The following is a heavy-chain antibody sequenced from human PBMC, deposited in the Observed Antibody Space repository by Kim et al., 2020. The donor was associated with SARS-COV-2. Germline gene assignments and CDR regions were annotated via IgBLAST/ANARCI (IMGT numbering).Heavy chain of an antibody. J-gene: IGHJ6*02. CDR2: IKQDGSEK. V-gene: IGHV3-7*01. Sequence: GGSLRLSCAASGFTFSSYWMSWVRQAPGKGLEWVANIKQDGSEKYYVDSVKGRFTISRDNAKNSLYLQMNSLRAEDTAVYYCAYVSWSGYYVFSVRYSDPWYYYGMDVWGQGTTVTVSS. CDR3: AYVSWSGYYVFSVRYSDPWYYYGMDV. D-gene: IGHD3-3*01. CDR1: GFTFSSYW.